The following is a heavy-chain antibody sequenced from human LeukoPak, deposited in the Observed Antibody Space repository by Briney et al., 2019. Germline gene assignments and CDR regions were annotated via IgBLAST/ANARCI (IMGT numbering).Heavy chain of an antibody. J-gene: IGHJ4*02. CDR2: INPNSGGT. D-gene: IGHD3-10*01. CDR3: ARDRRAALHSLQWFGELLLVYDY. CDR1: GYTFTGYY. Sequence: VASVKVSCKASGYTFTGYYMHWVRQAPGQGLEWMGWINPNSGGTNYAQKFQGRVTMTRDTSISTAYMELSRLRSDDTAVYYCARDRRAALHSLQWFGELLLVYDYWGQGNLVTVSS. V-gene: IGHV1-2*02.